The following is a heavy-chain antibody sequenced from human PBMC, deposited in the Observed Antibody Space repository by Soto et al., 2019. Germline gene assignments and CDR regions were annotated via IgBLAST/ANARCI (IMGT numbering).Heavy chain of an antibody. V-gene: IGHV1-69*12. D-gene: IGHD1-20*01. J-gene: IGHJ3*02. CDR2: IIPIFRTP. Sequence: VLLVQSGAEVKQPGSSVKVSCKASGGTISTYAITWVRQAPGQGLEGVGGIIPIFRTPNYAQNLQGRVTITADESTSTAYMELSNLRSEDTAVYYCARGDGDNNAFDIWGQGTVVTVSS. CDR3: ARGDGDNNAFDI. CDR1: GGTISTYA.